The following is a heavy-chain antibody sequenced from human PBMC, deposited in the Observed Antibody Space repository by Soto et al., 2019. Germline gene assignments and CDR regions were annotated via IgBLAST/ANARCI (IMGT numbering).Heavy chain of an antibody. D-gene: IGHD6-25*01. Sequence: ASVKVSCKTSGYRFNTYGLTWVRQAPGQGLEWMGWISGHNGSTNYAQNVQGRVTMTADTSTSTAYMELRSLRSDDTAVYYRARGYGIAASPLAPQYFDYWGQGTLVTVYS. CDR2: ISGHNGST. J-gene: IGHJ4*02. CDR3: ARGYGIAASPLAPQYFDY. CDR1: GYRFNTYG. V-gene: IGHV1-18*04.